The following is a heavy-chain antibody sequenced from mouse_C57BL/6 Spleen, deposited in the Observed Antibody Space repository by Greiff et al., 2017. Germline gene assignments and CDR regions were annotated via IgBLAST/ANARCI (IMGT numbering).Heavy chain of an antibody. CDR3: ARHTTVGFDY. CDR2: INPSTGGT. CDR1: GYSFTGYY. V-gene: IGHV1-42*01. Sequence: VQLQQSGPELVKPGASVKISCKASGYSFTGYYMNWVKQSPEKSLEWIGEINPSTGGTTYNQKFKAKATLTVAKSSSTAYMQLKRLTSEDSAVYYCARHTTVGFDYWGQGTTLTVSS. D-gene: IGHD1-1*01. J-gene: IGHJ2*01.